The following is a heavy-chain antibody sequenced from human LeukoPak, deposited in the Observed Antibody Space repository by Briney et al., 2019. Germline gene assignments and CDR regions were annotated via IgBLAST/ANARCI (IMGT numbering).Heavy chain of an antibody. V-gene: IGHV1-46*01. D-gene: IGHD3-10*01. CDR2: INPSGGST. Sequence: VASVKVSCKASGYTFTSYYMHWVRQAPGQGLEWMGIINPSGGSTSYAQKFQGRVTMTRDTSISTAYMELSGLRSDDTAVFYCARGQNALVRGVTGPDFDYWGQGTLVTVSS. CDR1: GYTFTSYY. J-gene: IGHJ4*02. CDR3: ARGQNALVRGVTGPDFDY.